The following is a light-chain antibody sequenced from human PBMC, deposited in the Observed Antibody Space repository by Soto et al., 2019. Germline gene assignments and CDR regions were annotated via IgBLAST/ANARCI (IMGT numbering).Light chain of an antibody. CDR3: QQYNSWPWT. J-gene: IGKJ1*01. Sequence: EIVMTQSPATLSVSPWERATLSCRASQSVSSNLAWYQQKPGQAPRLLIYGASTRATGIPARFSGSGSGTEFTLTISSLQSEDFAVYYCQQYNSWPWTFGQGTKVDI. CDR2: GAS. V-gene: IGKV3-15*01. CDR1: QSVSSN.